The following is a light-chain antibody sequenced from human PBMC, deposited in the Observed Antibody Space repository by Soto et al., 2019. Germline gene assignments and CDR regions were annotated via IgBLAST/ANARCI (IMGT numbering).Light chain of an antibody. CDR1: QSVSSH. CDR2: DAS. J-gene: IGKJ3*01. Sequence: EIVLTQSPGTLSLSPGEGATLSCRASQSVSSHLAWYQQKPGQAPRLLIYDASNRATGIPARFSGSGSGTDLTLTISSLEPEDFAVYYCQQRSNSEITFGPGTKVDIK. V-gene: IGKV3-11*01. CDR3: QQRSNSEIT.